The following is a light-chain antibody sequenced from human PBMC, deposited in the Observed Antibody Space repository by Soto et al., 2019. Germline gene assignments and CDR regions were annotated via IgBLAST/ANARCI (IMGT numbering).Light chain of an antibody. Sequence: EIVLTQSPGTLSLSPGERATLSCRASQSVFSNYLAWYQQKPGRAPRLLIYDASNRATGIPDRFSGSGSGTDFTLTISRVEPEDFAVYYCQQHGFVPLTFGGGTKVEIK. CDR1: QSVFSNY. J-gene: IGKJ4*01. CDR3: QQHGFVPLT. CDR2: DAS. V-gene: IGKV3-20*01.